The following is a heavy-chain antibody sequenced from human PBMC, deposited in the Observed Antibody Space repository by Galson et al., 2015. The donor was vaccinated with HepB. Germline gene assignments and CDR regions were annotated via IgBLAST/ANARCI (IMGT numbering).Heavy chain of an antibody. V-gene: IGHV3-48*04. CDR3: ARVGGTIYYYGMDV. D-gene: IGHD2-2*01. Sequence: SLRLSCAASGSSFSSYTMNWVRQTPGKGLQWVSYISTNGATIHYADSVKGRFTIARDNAKNTMWLQMNSLRAEDTAVYYCARVGGTIYYYGMDVWGQGTTVTVSS. J-gene: IGHJ6*02. CDR2: ISTNGATI. CDR1: GSSFSSYT.